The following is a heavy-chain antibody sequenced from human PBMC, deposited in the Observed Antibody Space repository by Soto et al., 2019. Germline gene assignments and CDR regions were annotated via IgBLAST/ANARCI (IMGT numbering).Heavy chain of an antibody. CDR1: GFTFSTYA. V-gene: IGHV3-23*01. Sequence: EVQLLESGGGLVQPGGSLRLSCAASGFTFSTYAMSWVRQAPGKGLEWVSAISGSGGSTYYADSVKGRFTISRDNSKNTLYLQMNSLRAEDTAVYYCARDFDDSNYYYYYGMDVWGQGTTVTVSS. D-gene: IGHD3-9*01. J-gene: IGHJ6*02. CDR2: ISGSGGST. CDR3: ARDFDDSNYYYYYGMDV.